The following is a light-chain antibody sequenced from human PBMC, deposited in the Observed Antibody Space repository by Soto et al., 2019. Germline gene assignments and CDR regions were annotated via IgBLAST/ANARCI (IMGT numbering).Light chain of an antibody. J-gene: IGKJ1*01. CDR3: QQYNSYWT. CDR2: KAS. CDR1: QSISSW. Sequence: DIQMTQSPSTLSASVGERVTITCRASQSISSWLAWYQQKPGKAPKLLIYKASSLESGVPPRFSGSGSGTEFTRTISSLQPDDFATYYCQQYNSYWTFGQGTKVDIK. V-gene: IGKV1-5*03.